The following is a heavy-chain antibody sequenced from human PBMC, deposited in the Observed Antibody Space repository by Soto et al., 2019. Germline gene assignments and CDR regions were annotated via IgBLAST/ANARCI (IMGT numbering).Heavy chain of an antibody. D-gene: IGHD5-12*01. CDR1: GYTFTSYA. CDR2: INAGNGNT. V-gene: IGHV1-3*01. J-gene: IGHJ4*02. CDR3: ASGGYSGYDYDGDYFDY. Sequence: GASVKVSCKASGYTFTSYAMHWVRQAPGQRLEWMGWINAGNGNTKYSQKFQGRVTITRDTSASTAYMELSSLRSEDTAVYYCASGGYSGYDYDGDYFDYWGQGTLVTVSS.